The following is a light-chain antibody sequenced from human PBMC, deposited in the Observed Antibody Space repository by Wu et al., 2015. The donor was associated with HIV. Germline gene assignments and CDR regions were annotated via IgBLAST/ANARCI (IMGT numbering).Light chain of an antibody. J-gene: IGKJ4*01. CDR3: QQRSNWPPMLT. CDR2: DAS. V-gene: IGKV3-11*01. CDR1: QSVSTY. Sequence: DIVLTQSPATLSLSPGKRATLSCRASQSVSTYLAWYQQKPGQAPRLLIYDASNRATGIPARFSGSGSGTDFTLTISSLEPEDFAVYYCQQRSNWPPMLTFGGGTKVEIK.